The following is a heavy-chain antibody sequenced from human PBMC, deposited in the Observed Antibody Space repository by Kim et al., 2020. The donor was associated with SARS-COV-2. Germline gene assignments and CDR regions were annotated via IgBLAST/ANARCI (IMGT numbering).Heavy chain of an antibody. D-gene: IGHD5-18*01. CDR3: TRAKYSYGYRLFSNY. CDR1: GFTFGDYA. V-gene: IGHV3-49*03. J-gene: IGHJ4*02. Sequence: GGSLRLSCTASGFTFGDYAMSWFRQAPGKGLEWVGFIRSKAYGGTTEYAASVKGRFTISRDDSKSIAYLQMNSLKTEDTAVYYCTRAKYSYGYRLFSNYWGQGTLVTVSS. CDR2: IRSKAYGGTT.